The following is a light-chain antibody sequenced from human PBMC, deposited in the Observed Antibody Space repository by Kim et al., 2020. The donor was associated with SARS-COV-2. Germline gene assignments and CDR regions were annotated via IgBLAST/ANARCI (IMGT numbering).Light chain of an antibody. V-gene: IGKV1-39*01. CDR3: QQTYSALIT. J-gene: IGKJ5*01. CDR1: QSIKTY. CDR2: AAS. Sequence: DIQMTQSPSSLSASVGDRVTITCRASQSIKTYLNWYQQRPGTAPKPLIYAASSLQSGVPSRFSGSGSGTDFTLTISSLQVEDFATYYCQQTYSALITFGQGTRLVIK.